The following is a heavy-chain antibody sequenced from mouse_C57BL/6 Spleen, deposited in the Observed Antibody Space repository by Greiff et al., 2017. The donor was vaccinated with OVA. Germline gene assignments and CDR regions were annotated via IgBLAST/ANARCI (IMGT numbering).Heavy chain of an antibody. CDR1: GYTFTDYY. V-gene: IGHV1-26*01. CDR2: INPNNGGT. CDR3: ARWYYGSSHVYYFDY. Sequence: EVQLQQSGPELVKPGASVKISCKASGYTFTDYYMNWVKQSHGKSLEWIGDINPNNGGTSYNQKFKGKATLTVDKSSSTAYMELRSLTSEDSAVYYCARWYYGSSHVYYFDYWGQGTTLTVSS. D-gene: IGHD1-1*01. J-gene: IGHJ2*01.